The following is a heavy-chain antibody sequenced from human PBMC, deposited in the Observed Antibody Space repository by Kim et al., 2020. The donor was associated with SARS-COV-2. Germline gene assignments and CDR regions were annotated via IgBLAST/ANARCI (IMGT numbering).Heavy chain of an antibody. V-gene: IGHV4-34*01. J-gene: IGHJ4*02. D-gene: IGHD3-10*01. CDR2: INHSGST. CDR1: GGSFSGYY. Sequence: SETLSLTCAVYGGSFSGYYWSWIRQPPGKGLEWIGEINHSGSTNYNPSLKSRVTISVDTSKNQFSLKLSSVTAADTAVYYCASYKSSPDFYFDYWGQGTLVTVSS. CDR3: ASYKSSPDFYFDY.